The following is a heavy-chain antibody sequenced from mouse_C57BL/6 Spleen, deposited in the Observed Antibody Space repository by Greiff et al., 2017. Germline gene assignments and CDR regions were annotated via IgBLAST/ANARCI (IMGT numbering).Heavy chain of an antibody. Sequence: QVQLQQSGAELVRPGTSVKMSCKASGYTFTNYWIGWAKQRPGHGLEWIGDIYPGGGYTNYNEKFKGKATLTADKSSSTAYMQFSSLTSEDSAIYYCARSGYYGSSYSWFAYWGQGTLVTVSA. D-gene: IGHD1-1*01. V-gene: IGHV1-63*01. J-gene: IGHJ3*01. CDR2: IYPGGGYT. CDR3: ARSGYYGSSYSWFAY. CDR1: GYTFTNYW.